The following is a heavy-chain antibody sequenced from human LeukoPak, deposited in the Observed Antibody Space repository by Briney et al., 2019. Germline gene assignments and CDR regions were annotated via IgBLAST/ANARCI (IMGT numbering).Heavy chain of an antibody. D-gene: IGHD4-17*01. J-gene: IGHJ4*02. CDR3: ARAGFSGDYFFDY. CDR2: IYTSGST. CDR1: GGSISSGTYY. V-gene: IGHV4-61*02. Sequence: SQTLSLTCTVSGGSISSGTYYWSWIRQPAGKGLEWIGRIYTSGSTNYNPSLKSRVTMSVDTSKNQFSLKLSSVTAADTAVYYCARAGFSGDYFFDYWGQGTLVTVSS.